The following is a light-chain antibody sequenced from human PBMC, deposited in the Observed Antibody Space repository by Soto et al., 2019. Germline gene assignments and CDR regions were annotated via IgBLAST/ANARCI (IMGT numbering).Light chain of an antibody. J-gene: IGKJ1*01. Sequence: DIQMTQSPSSLAASVGDRVTITCRASQGIIDYLAWYQQKPGKAPKLLIYAASTLQSGVPSRFSGSGAGTDFTLTITSLQPEDVATYYCQNYNSAPRTFGQGTKVEIK. V-gene: IGKV1-27*01. CDR3: QNYNSAPRT. CDR2: AAS. CDR1: QGIIDY.